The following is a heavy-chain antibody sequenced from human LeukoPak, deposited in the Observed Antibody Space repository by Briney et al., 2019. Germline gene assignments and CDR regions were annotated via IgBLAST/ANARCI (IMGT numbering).Heavy chain of an antibody. J-gene: IGHJ4*02. CDR1: GYTFTSSA. CDR2: ISAYSGNT. CDR3: ARTWGGLGAVAGIRGQ. V-gene: IGHV1-18*01. Sequence: GASVKVSCKASGYTFTSSAISWVRQAPGQGLEWMGWISAYSGNTNYAQKLQGRVTMTTDTSTSTAYMELRSLRSDDTAVYYCARTWGGLGAVAGIRGQWGQGTLVTVSS. D-gene: IGHD6-19*01.